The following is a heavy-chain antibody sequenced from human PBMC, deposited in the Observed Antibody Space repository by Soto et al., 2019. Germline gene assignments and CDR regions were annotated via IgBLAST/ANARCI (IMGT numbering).Heavy chain of an antibody. CDR2: TYYRSKWYN. Sequence: SQTLSLTCAISGDSVSSNSAAWNWIRQSPSRGLEWLGRTYYRSKWYNDYAVSVKSRITISPDTSKNQFSLQLNSVTPEDTAVYYCARGSVRDYDIWGSYRAIFDYWGQGTLVTVSS. J-gene: IGHJ4*02. CDR1: GDSVSSNSAA. CDR3: ARGSVRDYDIWGSYRAIFDY. V-gene: IGHV6-1*01. D-gene: IGHD3-16*02.